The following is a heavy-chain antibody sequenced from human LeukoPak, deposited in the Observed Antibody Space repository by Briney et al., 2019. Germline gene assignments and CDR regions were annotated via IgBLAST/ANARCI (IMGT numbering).Heavy chain of an antibody. D-gene: IGHD2-2*01. CDR2: INHSGGT. V-gene: IGHV4-34*01. J-gene: IGHJ4*02. Sequence: SETLSLTCAVYGGSFSGYYWSWIRQPPGKGLEWIGEINHSGGTNYNPSLKSRVTISVDTSKNQFSLKLSSVTAADTAVYYCARDPAKVVARSYWGQGTLVTVSS. CDR3: ARDPAKVVARSY. CDR1: GGSFSGYY.